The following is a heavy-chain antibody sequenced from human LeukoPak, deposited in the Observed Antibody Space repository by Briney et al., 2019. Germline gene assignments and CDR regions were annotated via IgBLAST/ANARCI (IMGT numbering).Heavy chain of an antibody. CDR1: GYTFTGYY. CDR2: INPNSGGT. V-gene: IGHV1-2*02. CDR3: ARDAYCSSTSCYTAWFDP. Sequence: ASVKVSCKASGYTFTGYYMHWVRQAPGQGLEWMGWINPNSGGTSYAQKFQGRVTMTGDTSTSTVYMELSSLRSEDTAVYYCARDAYCSSTSCYTAWFDPWGQGTLVTVSS. D-gene: IGHD2-2*02. J-gene: IGHJ5*02.